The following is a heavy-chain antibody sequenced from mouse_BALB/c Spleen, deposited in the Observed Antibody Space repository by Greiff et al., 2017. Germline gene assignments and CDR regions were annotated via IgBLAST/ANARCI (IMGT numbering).Heavy chain of an antibody. V-gene: IGHV1-5*01. CDR3: SGYDDAMDY. Sequence: VQLKESGPVLARPGASVTMSCKASGYTFTSYWMHWVKQRPGQGLEWIGAIYPGNSDTSYNQKFKGKAKLTAVTSTSTAYMVLSSLTNEDSAVYYCSGYDDAMDYWGQGTSVTVSS. CDR2: IYPGNSDT. J-gene: IGHJ4*01. D-gene: IGHD2-14*01. CDR1: GYTFTSYW.